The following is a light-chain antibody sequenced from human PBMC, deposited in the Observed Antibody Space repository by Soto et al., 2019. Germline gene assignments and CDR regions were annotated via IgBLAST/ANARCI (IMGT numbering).Light chain of an antibody. J-gene: IGKJ5*01. V-gene: IGKV3-15*01. CDR2: RAS. CDR3: QQYNNWPPIT. CDR1: QSVSSD. Sequence: EIVLTQSPATLSVSPGEGSTLSCRASQSVSSDLAWYQQRPGQAPRLLIYRASTRAVGVPARFSGSGSGTEFTLTISSLQPDDFAVYYCQQYNNWPPITFGQGTRLEIK.